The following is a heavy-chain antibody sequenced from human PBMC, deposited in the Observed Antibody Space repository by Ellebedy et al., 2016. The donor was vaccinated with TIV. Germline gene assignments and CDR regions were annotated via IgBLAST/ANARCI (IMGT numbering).Heavy chain of an antibody. CDR1: GGTFSSYP. CDR3: SKGGGDNSGTYYHEYFQH. Sequence: AASVKVSCKASGGTFSSYPITWIRQAPGQGLEWMGRIIPIFGAPDYAQKFQGRFTISADDSTSTVYMELSSLRSEDTAIYYCSKGGGDNSGTYYHEYFQHWGQGTLVTVSS. CDR2: IIPIFGAP. V-gene: IGHV1-69*13. D-gene: IGHD1-26*01. J-gene: IGHJ1*01.